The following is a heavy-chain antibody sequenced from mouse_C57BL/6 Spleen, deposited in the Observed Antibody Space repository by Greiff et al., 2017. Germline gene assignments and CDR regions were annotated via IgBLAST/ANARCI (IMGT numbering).Heavy chain of an antibody. CDR3: APYDYDGAWFAY. CDR1: GYSFTDYN. J-gene: IGHJ3*01. CDR2: INPHYGTT. V-gene: IGHV1-39*01. D-gene: IGHD2-4*01. Sequence: EVQRVESGPELVKPGASVKISCKASGYSFTDYNMNWVKQSNGKSLEWIGVINPHYGTTSYKQKFKGKATLTVDKSSSTAYMQLNSLTSEDSAVYYCAPYDYDGAWFAYWGQGTLGTVSA.